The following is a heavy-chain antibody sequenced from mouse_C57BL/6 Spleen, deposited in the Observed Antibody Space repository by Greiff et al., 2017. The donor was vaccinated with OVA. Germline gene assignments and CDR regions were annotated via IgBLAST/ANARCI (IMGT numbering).Heavy chain of an antibody. V-gene: IGHV1-69*01. Sequence: VQLQQPGAELVMPGASVKLSCKASGYTFTSYWMHWVKQRPGQGLEWIGEIDPSDSYTNYNQKFKGKSTLTVDKSSSTAYMQLSSLTSEDSAVYYCARGLSHYYAMDCWGQGTSVTVSS. CDR2: IDPSDSYT. D-gene: IGHD3-2*02. CDR3: ARGLSHYYAMDC. J-gene: IGHJ4*01. CDR1: GYTFTSYW.